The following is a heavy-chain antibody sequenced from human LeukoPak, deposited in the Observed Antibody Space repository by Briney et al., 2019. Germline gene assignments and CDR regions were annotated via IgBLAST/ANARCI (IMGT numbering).Heavy chain of an antibody. J-gene: IGHJ6*03. CDR2: IYTSGST. Sequence: PSETLSLTCTVSGGSISSGSYYWSWIRQPAGNGLEWIGRIYTSGSTNYNPSLKSRVTISVDTSKNQFSLKLSSVTAADTAVYYCASEVIAVAAALGFDYYYYMDVWGKGTTVTVSS. CDR1: GGSISSGSYY. D-gene: IGHD6-19*01. V-gene: IGHV4-61*02. CDR3: ASEVIAVAAALGFDYYYYMDV.